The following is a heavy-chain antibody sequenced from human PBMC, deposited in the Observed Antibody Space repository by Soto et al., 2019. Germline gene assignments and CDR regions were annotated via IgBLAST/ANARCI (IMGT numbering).Heavy chain of an antibody. J-gene: IGHJ6*02. CDR2: INPSGGST. D-gene: IGHD2-2*02. V-gene: IGHV1-46*01. CDR3: AREWVVVVPAAIPLHYYYGMDV. CDR1: GYTFTSYY. Sequence: VQLVQSGAEVKKPGASVKVSCKASGYTFTSYYMHWVRQAPGQGLEWMGIINPSGGSTSYAQKFQGRVTMTRDTSTSTVYMELSSLRSEDTAVYYCAREWVVVVPAAIPLHYYYGMDVWGQGTTVTVSS.